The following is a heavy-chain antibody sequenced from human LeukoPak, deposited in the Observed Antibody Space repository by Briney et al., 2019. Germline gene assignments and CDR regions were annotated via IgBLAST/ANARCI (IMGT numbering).Heavy chain of an antibody. CDR3: ARGDSSDAFDI. CDR2: IIPIFGTA. V-gene: IGHV1-69*06. J-gene: IGHJ3*02. D-gene: IGHD3-22*01. CDR1: GGTFSSYA. Sequence: LVKVSCKASGGTFSSYAISWVRQAPGQGLEWMGGIIPIFGTANYAQKFQGRVTITADISSSTAYMELSSLRSEDTAVYYCARGDSSDAFDIWGQGTMVTVSS.